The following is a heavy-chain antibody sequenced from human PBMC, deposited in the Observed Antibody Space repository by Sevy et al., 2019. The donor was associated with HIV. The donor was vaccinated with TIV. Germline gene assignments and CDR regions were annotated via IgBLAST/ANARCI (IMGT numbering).Heavy chain of an antibody. CDR2: ISGSGGST. J-gene: IGHJ3*02. CDR1: GFTFSSYA. Sequence: GGSLRLSCAASGFTFSSYALNWVRQAPGKGLEWVSTISGSGGSTYYAASVKGRFTISRGNSKNTLYLQMDSLRAEDTAVYYCAKYRYHTSGYYPEGAFDIWGQGTMVTVSS. CDR3: AKYRYHTSGYYPEGAFDI. D-gene: IGHD3-22*01. V-gene: IGHV3-23*01.